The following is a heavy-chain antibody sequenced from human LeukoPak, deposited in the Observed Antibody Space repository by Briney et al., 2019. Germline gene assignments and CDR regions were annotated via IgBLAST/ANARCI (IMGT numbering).Heavy chain of an antibody. CDR1: GFTFSGYE. CDR3: ATWGYYDSSGYSPDFDY. Sequence: PGGSLRLSCAASGFTFSGYEMNWVRQAPGKGLEWVSYISSSGSTIYYADSVKGRFTISRDNAMNSLYLQMNSLRAEDTAVYYCATWGYYDSSGYSPDFDYWGQGTLVTVSS. V-gene: IGHV3-48*03. D-gene: IGHD3-22*01. CDR2: ISSSGSTI. J-gene: IGHJ4*02.